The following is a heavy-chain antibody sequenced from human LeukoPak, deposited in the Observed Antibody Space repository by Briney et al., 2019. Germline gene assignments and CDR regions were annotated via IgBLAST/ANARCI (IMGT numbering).Heavy chain of an antibody. CDR1: GGSFSGYY. CDR2: INHSGST. J-gene: IGHJ5*01. Sequence: PSETLSLTCAVYGGSFSGYYWSWIRQPPGKGLEWIGEINHSGSTNYNPSLKSRVTISVDTSKNQFSLKLSSVPAAEKDVYYCARGRGWFGELRKRWFDYWGQGPLVTVSS. V-gene: IGHV4-34*01. D-gene: IGHD3-10*01. CDR3: ARGRGWFGELRKRWFDY.